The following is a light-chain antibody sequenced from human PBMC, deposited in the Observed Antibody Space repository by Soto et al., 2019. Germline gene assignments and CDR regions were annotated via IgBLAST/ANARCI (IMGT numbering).Light chain of an antibody. CDR1: QSVSDNY. CDR3: QQYGSSPWT. J-gene: IGKJ1*01. CDR2: GAS. V-gene: IGKV3-20*01. Sequence: EIVLTQSPGTLSLSPGESATISCRASQSVSDNYLAWCQQKPGQAPRLLIYGASSRATGIPDRFSGSGSGTDFTLTISRLEPEAFAVYYCQQYGSSPWTFGQGTKV.